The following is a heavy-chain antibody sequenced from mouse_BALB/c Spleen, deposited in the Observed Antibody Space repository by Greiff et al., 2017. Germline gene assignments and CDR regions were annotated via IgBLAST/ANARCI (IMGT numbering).Heavy chain of an antibody. J-gene: IGHJ3*01. D-gene: IGHD3-1*01. V-gene: IGHV5-9-4*01. CDR3: ARDRGSLFAY. CDR1: GFTFSSYA. CDR2: ISSGGSYT. Sequence: EVKLVESGGGLVKPGGSLKLSCAASGFTFSSYAMSWVRQSPEKRLEWVAEISSGGSYTYYPDTVTGRFTISRDNAKNTLYLEMSSLRSEDTAMYYCARDRGSLFAYWGQGTLVTVSA.